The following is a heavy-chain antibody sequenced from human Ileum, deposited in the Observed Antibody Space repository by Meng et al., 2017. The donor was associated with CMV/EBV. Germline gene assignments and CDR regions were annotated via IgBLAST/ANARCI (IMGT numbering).Heavy chain of an antibody. D-gene: IGHD2-2*01. CDR2: IRNSGSPI. Sequence: GGSLRLSCAASGFRFSDYYMSWIRQAPGKGLEWISYIRNSGSPIYNADSVKGRFTVSRDNAKNSLYLQMNSLRVEDTAVYYCARDRSTGWQYYSDFYGMDVWGQGTTVTVSS. J-gene: IGHJ6*02. CDR1: GFRFSDYY. V-gene: IGHV3-11*01. CDR3: ARDRSTGWQYYSDFYGMDV.